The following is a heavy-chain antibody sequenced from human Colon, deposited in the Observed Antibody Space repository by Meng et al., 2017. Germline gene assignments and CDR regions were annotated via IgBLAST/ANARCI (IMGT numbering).Heavy chain of an antibody. V-gene: IGHV4-61*01. CDR1: GGSVSSASYY. CDR2: IHYSGSR. D-gene: IGHD3-10*01. J-gene: IGHJ4*02. CDR3: ARFYGSGTFEVHDY. Sequence: VQVQDSGPGLVRPSETPSLTCNAPGGSVSSASYYWSWIRQPPGKGLEWIGLIHYSGSRNYNPSLKSRVTMSVDTSKNQVSLRLTPVTAADTAVYYCARFYGSGTFEVHDYWGQGTLVTVSS.